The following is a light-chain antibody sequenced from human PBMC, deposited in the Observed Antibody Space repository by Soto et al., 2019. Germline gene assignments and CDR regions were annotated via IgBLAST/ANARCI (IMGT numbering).Light chain of an antibody. CDR1: QSVSSY. J-gene: IGKJ3*01. V-gene: IGKV3-11*01. CDR3: QQRSNWPLGT. Sequence: EIVLTQSPATLSLSPGERATLSCRASQSVSSYLAWYQQKPGQAPRLLIYDASNRATGIPARFSGSGSGTDFTLTISSLEPEDFAVYYCQQRSNWPLGTFGPGTKVAIK. CDR2: DAS.